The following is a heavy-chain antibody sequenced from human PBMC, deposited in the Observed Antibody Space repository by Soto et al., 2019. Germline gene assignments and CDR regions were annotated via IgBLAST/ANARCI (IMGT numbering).Heavy chain of an antibody. CDR1: GFTFSSYG. J-gene: IGHJ4*02. CDR3: AKDHQIDYYDSSGLDY. D-gene: IGHD3-22*01. V-gene: IGHV3-30*18. CDR2: ISYDGSNK. Sequence: GGSLRLSCAASGFTFSSYGMHWVRQAPGKGLEWVAVISYDGSNKYYADSVKGRFTISRDNSKNTLYLQMNSLRAEDTAVYYCAKDHQIDYYDSSGLDYWGQGTLVTVSS.